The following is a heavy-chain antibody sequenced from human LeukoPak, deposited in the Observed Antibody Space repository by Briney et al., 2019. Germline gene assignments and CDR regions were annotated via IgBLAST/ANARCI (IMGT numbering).Heavy chain of an antibody. J-gene: IGHJ4*02. D-gene: IGHD2-15*01. CDR1: GGSISPYY. CDR3: ARHGYCSGGSCYWDY. V-gene: IGHV4-59*08. Sequence: SETLSLTCTVSGGSISPYYWSWIRQPSGKGLEWIAYIYYSGSTNYNPSLKSRVTVSVDTSKNLFSLKLSSVTAADTAVYYCARHGYCSGGSCYWDYWGQGTLVTVSS. CDR2: IYYSGST.